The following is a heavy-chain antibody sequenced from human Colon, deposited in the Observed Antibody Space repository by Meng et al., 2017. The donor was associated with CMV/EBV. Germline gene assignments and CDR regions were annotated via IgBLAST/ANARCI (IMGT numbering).Heavy chain of an antibody. D-gene: IGHD3-3*01. V-gene: IGHV3-21*01. CDR3: ARDVTISPVTFDY. CDR2: ISSSSSYI. J-gene: IGHJ4*02. Sequence: ASGFTFSSYSMNWVRQAPGKGLEWVSSISSSSSYIYYADSVKGRFTISRDNAKNSLYLQMNSLRAEDTAVYYCARDVTISPVTFDYWGQGTLVTVSS. CDR1: GFTFSSYS.